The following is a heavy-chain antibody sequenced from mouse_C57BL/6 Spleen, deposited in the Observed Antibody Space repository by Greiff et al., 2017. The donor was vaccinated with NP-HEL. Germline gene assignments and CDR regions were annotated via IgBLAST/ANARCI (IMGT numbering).Heavy chain of an antibody. V-gene: IGHV1-52*01. D-gene: IGHD4-1*01. CDR3: ASPANWGWYFDV. CDR2: IDPSDSET. J-gene: IGHJ1*03. CDR1: GYTFTSYW. Sequence: VQLQQPGAELVRPGSSVKLSCKASGYTFTSYWMHWVKQRPIQGLEWIGNIDPSDSETHYNQKFKDKATLTVDKSSSTAYMQLSSLTSEDSAVYYCASPANWGWYFDVWGTGTTVTVSS.